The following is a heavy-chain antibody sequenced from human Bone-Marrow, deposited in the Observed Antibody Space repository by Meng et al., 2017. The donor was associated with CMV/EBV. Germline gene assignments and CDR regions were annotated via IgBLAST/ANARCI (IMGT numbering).Heavy chain of an antibody. D-gene: IGHD5-24*01. J-gene: IGHJ4*02. V-gene: IGHV4-34*01. CDR3: AKGHKMATIGTPFDY. CDR1: GDTFMGYY. CDR2: NTQEGST. Sequence: GDTFMGYYGSWISETPWKGLQWIGENTQEGSTNYNPSLKSRVTKSVDTSKNQFSLKLSSVTAADTAVYYCAKGHKMATIGTPFDYWGQGTLVTVSS.